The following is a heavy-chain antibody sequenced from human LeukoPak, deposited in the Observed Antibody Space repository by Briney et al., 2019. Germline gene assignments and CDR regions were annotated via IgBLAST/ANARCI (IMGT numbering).Heavy chain of an antibody. CDR2: ISGSGGST. CDR1: GFTFSSYA. CDR3: AKDALVVVPAAIDWFDP. Sequence: GGSLRLSCAASGFTFSSYAMSWVRQAPGKGLEWVSAISGSGGSTYYADSVKGRFTISRDNSKNTLYLQMNSLRAEDTAVYYCAKDALVVVPAAIDWFDPWGQGTLVTVSS. J-gene: IGHJ5*02. V-gene: IGHV3-23*01. D-gene: IGHD2-2*01.